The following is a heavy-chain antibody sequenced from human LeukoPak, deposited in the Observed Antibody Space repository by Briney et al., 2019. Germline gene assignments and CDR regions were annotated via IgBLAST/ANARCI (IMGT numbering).Heavy chain of an antibody. D-gene: IGHD2-8*01. CDR1: GGSFSGYY. CDR3: ARGRVGYPFDY. CDR2: INHSGGT. V-gene: IGHV4-34*01. J-gene: IGHJ4*02. Sequence: SETLSLACAVYGGSFSGYYWSWIRQPPGKGLEWIGEINHSGGTNYNPSLKSRVTISVDTSKNQSSLKLSSVTAADTAVYYCARGRVGYPFDYWGQGTLVTVSS.